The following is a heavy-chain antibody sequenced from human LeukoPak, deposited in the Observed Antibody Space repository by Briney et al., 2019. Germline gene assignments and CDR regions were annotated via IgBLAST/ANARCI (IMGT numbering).Heavy chain of an antibody. V-gene: IGHV4-38-2*02. CDR3: ARGREVYGSLIYYYYYMDV. CDR2: IYHSGST. J-gene: IGHJ6*03. CDR1: GYSISSGYY. Sequence: PSETLSLTCTVSGYSISSGYYWGWIRQPPGQGLEWIGSIYHSGSTYYNPSLKSRVTISVDTSKNQFSLKLSSVTAADTAVYYCARGREVYGSLIYYYYYMDVWGKGTTVTVSS. D-gene: IGHD3-10*01.